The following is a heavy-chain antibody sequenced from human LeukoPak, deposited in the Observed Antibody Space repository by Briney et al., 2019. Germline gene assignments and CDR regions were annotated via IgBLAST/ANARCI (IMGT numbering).Heavy chain of an antibody. V-gene: IGHV1-3*01. CDR3: ARAQDSMVRDYYFDF. CDR2: INAGNGNT. Sequence: ASVKVSCKASGYTFTSYAMHWGRHAPGQRLEWMGWINAGNGNTKYSQKFQGRVTITRDTSASTAYMELSSLRSEDTAVYYCARAQDSMVRDYYFDFWGQGTLVTVSS. J-gene: IGHJ4*02. CDR1: GYTFTSYA. D-gene: IGHD3-10*01.